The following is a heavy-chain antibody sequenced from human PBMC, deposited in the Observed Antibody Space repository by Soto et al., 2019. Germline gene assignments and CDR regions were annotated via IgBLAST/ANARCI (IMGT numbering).Heavy chain of an antibody. J-gene: IGHJ4*02. CDR1: GGSISSYY. V-gene: IGHV4-59*01. CDR3: ARESTWIQLWAYYFDY. CDR2: IYYSGST. D-gene: IGHD5-18*01. Sequence: PSETLSLTCTVSGGSISSYYWSWIRQPPGKGLEWIGYIYYSGSTNYNPSLKGRVTISVDTSKNQFSLKLSSVTAADTAVYYCARESTWIQLWAYYFDYWGQGTLVTVSS.